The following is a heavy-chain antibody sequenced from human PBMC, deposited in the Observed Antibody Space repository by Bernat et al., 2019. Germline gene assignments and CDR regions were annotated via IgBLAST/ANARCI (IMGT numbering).Heavy chain of an antibody. V-gene: IGHV3-7*03. CDR1: GFTFSSYW. D-gene: IGHD6-13*01. CDR3: ARDRRGTSSSWYLDY. J-gene: IGHJ4*02. Sequence: EVQLVESGGGLVQPGGSLRLSCAASGFTFSSYWMSWVRQAPGKGLEWVANIKQDGSEKYYVDSVKGRFTISRDNAKNSLYLQMNSLRAEDTAVYYCARDRRGTSSSWYLDYWGQGTLVAVSS. CDR2: IKQDGSEK.